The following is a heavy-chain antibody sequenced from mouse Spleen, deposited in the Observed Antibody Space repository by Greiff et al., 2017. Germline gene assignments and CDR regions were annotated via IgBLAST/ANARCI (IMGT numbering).Heavy chain of an antibody. D-gene: IGHD2-4*01. J-gene: IGHJ3*01. CDR1: GFTFSDYG. CDR2: ISSGSSTI. V-gene: IGHV5-17*01. Sequence: EVKLMESGGGLVKPGGSLKLSCAASGFTFSDYGMHWVRQAPEKGLEWVAYISSGSSTIYYADTVKGRFTISRDNAKNTLFLQMTSLRSEDTAMYYCARSYDYVGFAYWGQGTLVTVSA. CDR3: ARSYDYVGFAY.